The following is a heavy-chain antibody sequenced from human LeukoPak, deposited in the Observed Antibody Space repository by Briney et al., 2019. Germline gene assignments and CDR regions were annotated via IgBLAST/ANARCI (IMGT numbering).Heavy chain of an antibody. D-gene: IGHD6-19*01. Sequence: ASVKVSCKASGGTFSSYAISWVRQAPGQGLEWMGGIIPIFGTANYAQKFQGRVTITTDESTSTAYMELSSLRSEDTAVYYCARGWWLGPANNWFDPWGQGILVTVSS. CDR1: GGTFSSYA. CDR3: ARGWWLGPANNWFDP. J-gene: IGHJ5*02. V-gene: IGHV1-69*05. CDR2: IIPIFGTA.